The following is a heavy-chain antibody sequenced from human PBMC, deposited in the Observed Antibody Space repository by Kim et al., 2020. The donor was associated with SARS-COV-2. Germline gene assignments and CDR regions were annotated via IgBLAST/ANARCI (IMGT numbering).Heavy chain of an antibody. Sequence: SETLSLTCTVSGGSISSGSYYWTWIRQHPGKGLECIGYISYSGITYYSPSLKSRVTISEDTSKNQFSLTRSTVTAADTAVYYCARNRAVDWFDPWGKGTLVTVTS. CDR2: ISYSGIT. V-gene: IGHV4-31*03. J-gene: IGHJ5*02. CDR3: ARNRAVDWFDP. CDR1: GGSISSGSYY.